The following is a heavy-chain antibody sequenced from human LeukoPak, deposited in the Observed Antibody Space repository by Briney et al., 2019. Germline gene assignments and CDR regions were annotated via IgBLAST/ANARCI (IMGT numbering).Heavy chain of an antibody. J-gene: IGHJ3*02. V-gene: IGHV3-66*02. D-gene: IGHD1-26*01. CDR3: STHDGIVGATGDAFDI. CDR2: IYSGGST. Sequence: GGSMRLSCAASGFTVSSNYMSWVRQARGKGLEWVSVIYSGGSTYYADSVKGRFTISRDNSKNTLYLQMKSLRAEDTAVYYCSTHDGIVGATGDAFDIWGQGTMVTVSS. CDR1: GFTVSSNY.